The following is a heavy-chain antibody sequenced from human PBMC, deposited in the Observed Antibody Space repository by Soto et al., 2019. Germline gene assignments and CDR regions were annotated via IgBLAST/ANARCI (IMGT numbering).Heavy chain of an antibody. Sequence: SETLSLTCTVSGGSISNYYWSWIRQHPGKGLEWIGYIYYSKSTYYNPSLKSRVTISLDTSKNQFSLKLTSVTAADTAVYYCARSVFPWGQGTLVTVSS. CDR1: GGSISNYY. CDR2: IYYSKST. CDR3: ARSVFP. V-gene: IGHV4-59*06. J-gene: IGHJ5*02.